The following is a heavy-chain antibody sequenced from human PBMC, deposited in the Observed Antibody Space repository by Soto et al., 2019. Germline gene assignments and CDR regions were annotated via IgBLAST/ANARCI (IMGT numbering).Heavy chain of an antibody. CDR1: GGSFSGYY. J-gene: IGHJ4*02. D-gene: IGHD2-15*01. V-gene: IGHV4-34*01. Sequence: SETLSLTCAVYGGSFSGYYWSWIRQPPGKVLEWIGAINHSGSTNYNPSLKSRVTISVDTSKNQFSLKLSSVTAADTAVYYCARVSDIVVVVAATRVFDYWGQGTLVTVSS. CDR3: ARVSDIVVVVAATRVFDY. CDR2: INHSGST.